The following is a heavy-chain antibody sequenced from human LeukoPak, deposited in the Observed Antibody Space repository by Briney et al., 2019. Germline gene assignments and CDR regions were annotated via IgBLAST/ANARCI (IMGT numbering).Heavy chain of an antibody. CDR3: ARDSQFGIAAAGTGY. J-gene: IGHJ4*02. CDR1: GYAFTSYG. Sequence: ASVKVSCKASGYAFTSYGISWVRQAPGQGLEWMGWISAYNGNTNYAQKLQGRVTMTTDTSTSTAYMELRSLRSDDTAVYYCARDSQFGIAAAGTGYWGQGTLVTVSS. V-gene: IGHV1-18*01. CDR2: ISAYNGNT. D-gene: IGHD6-13*01.